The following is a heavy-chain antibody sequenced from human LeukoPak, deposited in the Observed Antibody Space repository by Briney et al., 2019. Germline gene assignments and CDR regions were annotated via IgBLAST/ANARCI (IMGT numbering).Heavy chain of an antibody. D-gene: IGHD5-12*01. CDR2: IYHSGST. Sequence: SETLSLTCAVSGYSINSGYCWGWIRQPPGKGLEWIGSIYHSGSTYYNPSLKSRVTISVDTSKNQFSLKLSSVTAADTAVYYCARVATTTNPPQRPFDYWGQGTLVTVPS. J-gene: IGHJ4*02. CDR3: ARVATTTNPPQRPFDY. V-gene: IGHV4-38-2*01. CDR1: GYSINSGYC.